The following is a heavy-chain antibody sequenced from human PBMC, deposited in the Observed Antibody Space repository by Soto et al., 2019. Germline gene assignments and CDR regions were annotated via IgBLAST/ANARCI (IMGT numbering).Heavy chain of an antibody. D-gene: IGHD6-13*01. J-gene: IGHJ3*02. V-gene: IGHV4-4*08. CDR1: GGSISGYY. CDR2: MYNTGST. CDR3: ARPTGGGSWYWNAFDI. Sequence: SETLSLTCTVSGGSISGYYWSWIRQPPGKGLEWIGYMYNTGSTVYNPSLKSRVTISVDTSKNQFSLKLSSVTAADTAVYYCARPTGGGSWYWNAFDIRGQGTMVTVSS.